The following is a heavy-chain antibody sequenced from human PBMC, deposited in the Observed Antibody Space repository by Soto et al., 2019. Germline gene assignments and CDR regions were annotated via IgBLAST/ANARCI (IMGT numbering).Heavy chain of an antibody. CDR3: ARKILGSTSRQNYWYLDL. CDR2: ISGGGDAA. CDR1: GFTFINYA. Sequence: EVQLLESGGALVQPGGSLRLSCAGSGFTFINYAMNWVLQAPGTGLEWVSSISGGGDAAFFPDSVRGRFTISRDNSKNTVTLPINSLGVDDTAVYYCARKILGSTSRQNYWYLDLGGRGPLVTVSS. D-gene: IGHD2-2*01. J-gene: IGHJ2*01. V-gene: IGHV3-23*01.